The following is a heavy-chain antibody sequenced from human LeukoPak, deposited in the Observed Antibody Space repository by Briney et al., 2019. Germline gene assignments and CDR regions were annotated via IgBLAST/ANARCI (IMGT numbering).Heavy chain of an antibody. CDR1: RFTFSNYW. CDR3: ARGSGNARGHYYIDV. V-gene: IGHV3-7*01. J-gene: IGHJ6*03. CDR2: IKQDGSEK. Sequence: LAGGSLRLSCAASRFTFSNYWMSWVRQAPGKGLEWVANIKQDGSEKYYVDSVKGRFTVSIDNAKNSLYLQMNSLRAEDTAVYYCARGSGNARGHYYIDVWGKGTTVTVSS. D-gene: IGHD2-2*01.